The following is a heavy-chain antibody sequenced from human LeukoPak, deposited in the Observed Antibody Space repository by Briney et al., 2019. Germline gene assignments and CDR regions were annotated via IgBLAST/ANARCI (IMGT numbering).Heavy chain of an antibody. D-gene: IGHD2-2*01. V-gene: IGHV4-39*07. J-gene: IGHJ6*02. Sequence: SVTTYYNPSRKRRVTISVDTSKNQFSLKLSSVTAADTAVYYCARDRVVPAAIGYYYYGMDVWGQGTTVTVSS. CDR3: ARDRVVPAAIGYYYYGMDV. CDR2: SVTT.